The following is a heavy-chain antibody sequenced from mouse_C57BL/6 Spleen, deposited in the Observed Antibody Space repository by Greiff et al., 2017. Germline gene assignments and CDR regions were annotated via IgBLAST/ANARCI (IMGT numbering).Heavy chain of an antibody. CDR2: FYPGSGSI. CDR3: ARHDYYKDYFDY. Sequence: VQVVASGAELVKPGASVKLSCKASGYTFTEYTIHWVKQRSGQGLEWIGWFYPGSGSIKYNEKFKDKATLTADKSSSTVYMELSRLTSEDSAVYFCARHDYYKDYFDYWGQGTTLTVSS. CDR1: GYTFTEYT. J-gene: IGHJ2*01. D-gene: IGHD2-12*01. V-gene: IGHV1-62-2*01.